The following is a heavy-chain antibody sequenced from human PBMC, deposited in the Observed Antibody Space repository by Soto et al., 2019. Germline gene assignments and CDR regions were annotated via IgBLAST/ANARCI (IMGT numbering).Heavy chain of an antibody. CDR2: INPNSGGT. CDR1: GYTFTGYY. D-gene: IGHD3-9*01. J-gene: IGHJ6*02. V-gene: IGHV1-2*04. CDR3: ARDRVLTGRRRTNYGMDV. Sequence: EASVKVSCKASGYTFTGYYMHWVRQAPGQGLEWMGWINPNSGGTNYAQKFQGWVTMTRDTSISTACMELSRLRSDDTAVYYCARDRVLTGRRRTNYGMDVWGQGTTVTVSS.